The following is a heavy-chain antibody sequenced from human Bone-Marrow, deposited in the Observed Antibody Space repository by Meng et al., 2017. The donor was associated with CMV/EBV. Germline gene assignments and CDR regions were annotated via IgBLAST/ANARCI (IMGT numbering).Heavy chain of an antibody. CDR1: GYTFTGYY. Sequence: ASVKVSCKTSGYTFTGYYMHWVRQAPGQGLEWMGWINPKSGGTNYAQKFQGRVTMTRDTSISTASLELSRLRSDDKAVFYCARGGAVPAAFTSLYYYYGMDVWGQGTTVTVSS. J-gene: IGHJ6*02. V-gene: IGHV1-2*02. D-gene: IGHD2-2*01. CDR2: INPKSGGT. CDR3: ARGGAVPAAFTSLYYYYGMDV.